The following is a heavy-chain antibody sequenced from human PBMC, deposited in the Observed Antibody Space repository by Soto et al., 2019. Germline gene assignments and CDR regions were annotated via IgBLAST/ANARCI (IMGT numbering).Heavy chain of an antibody. Sequence: EVQLVESGGGLVQPGGSLRLSCAASGFTFSSYSMNWVRQAPGKGLEWVSYISSSSSTIYYADSVKGRCTISRDNAKNSLYVQMNSLRDEDTAVYYCARERSTGDPYYNTYYGIDVWGQGTTVTVSS. V-gene: IGHV3-48*02. CDR1: GFTFSSYS. CDR2: ISSSSSTI. CDR3: ARERSTGDPYYNTYYGIDV. D-gene: IGHD4-17*01. J-gene: IGHJ6*02.